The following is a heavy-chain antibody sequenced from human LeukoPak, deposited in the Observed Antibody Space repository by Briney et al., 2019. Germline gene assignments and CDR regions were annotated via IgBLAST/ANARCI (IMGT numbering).Heavy chain of an antibody. D-gene: IGHD2-15*01. J-gene: IGHJ4*02. Sequence: PSETLSLTCTVSGGSISSGSYYWSWIRQPAGKGLEWIGRIYTSGSTYYNPSLKSRVTISVDTSKNQFSLKLSSVTAADTAVYYCARVSVVAATLDYWGQGTLVTVSS. CDR3: ARVSVVAATLDY. CDR2: IYTSGST. V-gene: IGHV4-61*02. CDR1: GGSISSGSYY.